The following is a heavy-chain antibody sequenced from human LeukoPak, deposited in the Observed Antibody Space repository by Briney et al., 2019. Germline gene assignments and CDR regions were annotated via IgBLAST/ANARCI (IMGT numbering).Heavy chain of an antibody. CDR2: IRSKANSYAT. V-gene: IGHV3-73*01. CDR1: GFTFSGSA. Sequence: GGSLKLSCAASGFTFSGSAMHWVRQASGKGLEWVGRIRSKANSYATAYAASVKGRFTISRDDSKNTAYLQMNSLKTEDTAVYYCTRPPASIAVAGTSAFDIWGQGTMVTVSS. J-gene: IGHJ3*02. D-gene: IGHD6-19*01. CDR3: TRPPASIAVAGTSAFDI.